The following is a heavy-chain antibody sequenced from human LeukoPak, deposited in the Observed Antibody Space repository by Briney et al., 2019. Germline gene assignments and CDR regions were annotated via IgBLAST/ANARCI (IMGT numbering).Heavy chain of an antibody. CDR1: GYTFTGYY. D-gene: IGHD3-22*01. CDR2: INPNSGGT. Sequence: ASVKVSCKASGYTFTGYYMPWVRQAPGQGPEWMGWINPNSGGTDYAQKCQGRVTMTSDTSISTAYMELSRLTSDDTAMYYCARGIVFIQIYYYYYMDVWGKGTTVTVSS. CDR3: ARGIVFIQIYYYYYMDV. V-gene: IGHV1-2*02. J-gene: IGHJ6*03.